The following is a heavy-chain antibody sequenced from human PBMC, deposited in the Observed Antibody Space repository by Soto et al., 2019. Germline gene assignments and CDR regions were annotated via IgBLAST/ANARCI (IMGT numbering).Heavy chain of an antibody. CDR3: ARPGGDYENLDY. CDR2: INHSGST. CDR1: GGSFSGYY. Sequence: SETLSLTCAVYGGSFSGYYWSWIRQPPGKGLEWIGEINHSGSTNYNPSLKSRVIISVDTSKNQFSLKLSSVTAADTAVYYCARPGGDYENLDYWGQGTLVTVSS. V-gene: IGHV4-34*01. J-gene: IGHJ4*02. D-gene: IGHD2-21*02.